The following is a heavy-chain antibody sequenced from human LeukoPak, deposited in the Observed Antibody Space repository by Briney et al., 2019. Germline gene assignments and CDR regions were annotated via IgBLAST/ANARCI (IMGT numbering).Heavy chain of an antibody. J-gene: IGHJ4*02. Sequence: ASVKVSCKASGYTFTSYDINWVRQATGQGLEWMGWMNPNSGNTGYAQKLQGRVTMTTDTSTSTAYMELRSLRSDDTAVYYCARDFGIYDSSGFDTPGGDYWGQGTLVTVSS. CDR1: GYTFTSYD. D-gene: IGHD3-22*01. CDR2: MNPNSGNT. CDR3: ARDFGIYDSSGFDTPGGDY. V-gene: IGHV1-8*02.